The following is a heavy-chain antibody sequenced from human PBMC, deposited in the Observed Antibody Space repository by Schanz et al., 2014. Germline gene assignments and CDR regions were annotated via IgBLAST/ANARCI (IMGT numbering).Heavy chain of an antibody. J-gene: IGHJ6*03. CDR2: VWSDGNTK. V-gene: IGHV3-33*08. CDR1: GFTFSSYG. CDR3: ARDAVALVPEYFMDV. D-gene: IGHD2-15*01. Sequence: QVQLVESGGGLVKPGGSLRLSCAASGFTFSSYGMHWVRQAPGKGPEWVALVWSDGNTKYYVDSVKGRFTISRDNSMNTLHLQMDGLRVEDTAVYYCARDAVALVPEYFMDVWGKGTPVTVSS.